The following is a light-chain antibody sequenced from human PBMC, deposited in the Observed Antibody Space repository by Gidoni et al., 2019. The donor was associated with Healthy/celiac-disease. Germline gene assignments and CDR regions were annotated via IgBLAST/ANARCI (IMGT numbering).Light chain of an antibody. V-gene: IGLV2-23*01. Sequence: QSALTQTASVSGSPGQSITISCTGTRSDVGSYNLVSWYQQHPGKAPKLMIYEGSKRPAGVSNRFSGSKSGNTASLTISGLQAEDEADYYCCSYAGSSTSVVFGGGTKLTVL. CDR3: CSYAGSSTSVV. CDR1: RSDVGSYNL. CDR2: EGS. J-gene: IGLJ2*01.